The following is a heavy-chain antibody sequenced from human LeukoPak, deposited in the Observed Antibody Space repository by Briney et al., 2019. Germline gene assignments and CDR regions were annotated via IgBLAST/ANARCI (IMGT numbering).Heavy chain of an antibody. D-gene: IGHD6-6*01. CDR3: ASGSYSSSSDGGWFDP. CDR2: INPNSGGT. V-gene: IGHV1-2*02. CDR1: GYTFTGYY. Sequence: GASVKVSCKASGYTFTGYYMHWVRQAPGQGLEWMGWINPNSGGTNYAQKFQGRVTMTRDTSISTAYMELSRLRSDDTAVYYCASGSYSSSSDGGWFDPWGQGTLVTVSS. J-gene: IGHJ5*02.